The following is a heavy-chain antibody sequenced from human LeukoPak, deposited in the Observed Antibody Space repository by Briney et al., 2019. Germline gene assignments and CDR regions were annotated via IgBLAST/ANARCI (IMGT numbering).Heavy chain of an antibody. CDR3: ARGGIAVAVTFDP. D-gene: IGHD6-19*01. V-gene: IGHV4-34*01. CDR2: INHSGST. J-gene: IGHJ5*02. CDR1: GGSFSGYY. Sequence: SETLSLTCAVYGGSFSGYYWSWIRQPPGKGLEWIGEINHSGSTNCNPSLKSRVTISVDTSKNQFSLKLSSVTAADTAVYYCARGGIAVAVTFDPWGQGTLVTVSS.